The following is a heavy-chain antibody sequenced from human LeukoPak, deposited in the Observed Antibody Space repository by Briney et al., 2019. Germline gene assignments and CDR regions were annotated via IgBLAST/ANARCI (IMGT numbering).Heavy chain of an antibody. CDR2: NYYSGSI. D-gene: IGHD3-10*01. Sequence: SETLSLTCTVSGGPISNYYGSWIPQPPGKGLEGIGYNYYSGSINYNPSLKSRVTISVDTSKNQFSLKLSSVTAADTAVYYCARYGHYYGYTRWGQGTLVTVSS. CDR1: GGPISNYY. V-gene: IGHV4-59*01. J-gene: IGHJ4*02. CDR3: ARYGHYYGYTR.